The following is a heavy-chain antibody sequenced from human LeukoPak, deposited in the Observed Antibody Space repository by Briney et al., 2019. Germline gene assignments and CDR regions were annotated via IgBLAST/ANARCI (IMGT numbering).Heavy chain of an antibody. CDR1: GVSISGGGYY. CDR3: ARHYPYCSGGSCYVDY. CDR2: IYHSGST. Sequence: SQTLSLTCTVSGVSISGGGYYWSWIRQPPGKGLEWIGYIYHSGSTYYNPSLKSRVTISVDTSKNQFSLKLSSVTAADTAVYYCARHYPYCSGGSCYVDYWGQGTLVTVSS. D-gene: IGHD2-15*01. V-gene: IGHV4-30-2*01. J-gene: IGHJ4*02.